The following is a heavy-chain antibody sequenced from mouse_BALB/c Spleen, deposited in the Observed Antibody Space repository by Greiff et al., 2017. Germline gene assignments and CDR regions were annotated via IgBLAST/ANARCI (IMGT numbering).Heavy chain of an antibody. J-gene: IGHJ2*01. Sequence: DVQLVESGGGLVQPGGSLRLSCATSGFTFTDYYMSWVRQPPGKALEWLGFIRNKANGYTTEYSASVKGRFTISRDNSQSILYLQMNTLRAEDSATYYCARARYGGDFDYWGQGTTLTVSS. CDR2: IRNKANGYTT. CDR3: ARARYGGDFDY. D-gene: IGHD1-1*02. CDR1: GFTFTDYY. V-gene: IGHV7-3*02.